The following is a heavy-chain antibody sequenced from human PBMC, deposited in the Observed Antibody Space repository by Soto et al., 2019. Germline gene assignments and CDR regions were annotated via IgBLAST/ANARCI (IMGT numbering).Heavy chain of an antibody. Sequence: EVQLVESGGGLIHPGGSLRLSCAASGFTVSSKYMTWVRQAPGKGLEWVSVIYSGGSTYYADSVKGRFTISRDNSKNTLYPQMNSLRAEDTAVYYCATIAARPDWGQGTLLTVSS. V-gene: IGHV3-53*01. CDR3: ATIAARPD. D-gene: IGHD6-6*01. J-gene: IGHJ4*02. CDR1: GFTVSSKY. CDR2: IYSGGST.